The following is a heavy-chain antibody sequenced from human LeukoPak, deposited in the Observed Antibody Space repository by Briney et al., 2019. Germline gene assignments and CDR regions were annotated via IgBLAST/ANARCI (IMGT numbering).Heavy chain of an antibody. CDR2: LYFDGST. V-gene: IGHV4-59*01. Sequence: PSETLSLTCTVSGVSISIYYWSWIRQPPGKGLEWIGYLYFDGSTKCNPSLKSRVTISVDTSKNQFSLRLSSVTAADTAVYYCARGRTFDNWGQGTLVTVSS. CDR3: ARGRTFDN. CDR1: GVSISIYY. J-gene: IGHJ4*02.